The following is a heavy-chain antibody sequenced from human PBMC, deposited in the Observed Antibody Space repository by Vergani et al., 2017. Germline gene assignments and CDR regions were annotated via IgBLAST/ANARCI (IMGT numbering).Heavy chain of an antibody. CDR1: GFRFSDYG. D-gene: IGHD1-1*01. Sequence: HVQMVESGGGVVQPGRSLRLSCAVSGFRFSDYGTHWVRQAPGRGLEWVALISYDGDTTYYEDSVKGLFTISRDNSKNTLFLQMHSLRVEDTALYYCAKFPLNITTPDRGDFWGQGSLVTVSS. CDR2: ISYDGDTT. CDR3: AKFPLNITTPDRGDF. J-gene: IGHJ4*02. V-gene: IGHV3-30*18.